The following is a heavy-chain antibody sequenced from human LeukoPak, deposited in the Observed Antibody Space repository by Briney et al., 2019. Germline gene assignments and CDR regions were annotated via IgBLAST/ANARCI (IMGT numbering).Heavy chain of an antibody. CDR3: ARDQGSRIALRTTTWYFDL. V-gene: IGHV3-7*01. Sequence: GGSLRVSCAASGFSFSNYWMSWVRQAPGKGLEWLANINQNGSEIYYVDSVKGRVTISRDNGKNSLYLQINSLRAADTAVYYCARDQGSRIALRTTTWYFDLWGRGTLVTVSS. CDR1: GFSFSNYW. D-gene: IGHD1-1*01. CDR2: INQNGSEI. J-gene: IGHJ2*01.